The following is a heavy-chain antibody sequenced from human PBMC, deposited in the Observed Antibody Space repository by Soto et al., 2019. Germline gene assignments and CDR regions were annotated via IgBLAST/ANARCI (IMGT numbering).Heavy chain of an antibody. J-gene: IGHJ6*02. CDR1: RGTFSSYA. Sequence: ASVKVSCKASRGTFSSYAISWVRQAPGQGXEWMGGIIPIFGTANYGQKFQGRVTITADESTSTAYMELSSLRSEDTAVYYCARHRLRYFDWLSRPNYYYYGMDVWGQGTTVTVSS. D-gene: IGHD3-9*01. CDR2: IIPIFGTA. V-gene: IGHV1-69*13. CDR3: ARHRLRYFDWLSRPNYYYYGMDV.